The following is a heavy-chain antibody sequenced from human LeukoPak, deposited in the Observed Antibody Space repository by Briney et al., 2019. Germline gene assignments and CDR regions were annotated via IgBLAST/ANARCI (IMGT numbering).Heavy chain of an antibody. D-gene: IGHD3-10*01. Sequence: SETLSLTCAVYGGSFSGYYWSWIRQPPGKGLEWIGEINHSGSTNYNPSLKSRVTMSLDTSKNQFSLKLSSVTAADTAVYYCARHGPDGSGSHYPFDYWGQGTLVTVSS. CDR3: ARHGPDGSGSHYPFDY. V-gene: IGHV4-34*01. CDR2: INHSGST. J-gene: IGHJ4*02. CDR1: GGSFSGYY.